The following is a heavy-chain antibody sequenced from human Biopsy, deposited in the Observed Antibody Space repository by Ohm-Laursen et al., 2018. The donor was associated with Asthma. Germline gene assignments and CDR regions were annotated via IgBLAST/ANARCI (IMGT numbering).Heavy chain of an antibody. D-gene: IGHD3-22*01. Sequence: PSQTLSLTCTVSGDSITSGGCCWNWIRQHPGKGLEWIGYIHHSGTSYFNPSLESRVSFSRDTSKNQFSLRLSSVTAADTAMYYCARIPRRSGSYFVDYWGQGTLVTVSS. CDR1: GDSITSGGCC. CDR2: IHHSGTS. CDR3: ARIPRRSGSYFVDY. J-gene: IGHJ4*02. V-gene: IGHV4-31*03.